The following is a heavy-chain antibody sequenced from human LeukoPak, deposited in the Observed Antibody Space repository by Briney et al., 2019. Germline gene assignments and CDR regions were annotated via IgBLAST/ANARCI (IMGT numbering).Heavy chain of an antibody. J-gene: IGHJ4*02. Sequence: PSETLSHTCTVSGGSISSYYWSWIRQPPGKGLEWIGYIYYSGSTNYNPSLKSRVTISVDTSKNQFSLKLSSVTAADTAVYYCARGRRGTIVVVITRGSPYFDYWGQGTLVTVSS. CDR3: ARGRRGTIVVVITRGSPYFDY. CDR2: IYYSGST. CDR1: GGSISSYY. D-gene: IGHD3-22*01. V-gene: IGHV4-59*12.